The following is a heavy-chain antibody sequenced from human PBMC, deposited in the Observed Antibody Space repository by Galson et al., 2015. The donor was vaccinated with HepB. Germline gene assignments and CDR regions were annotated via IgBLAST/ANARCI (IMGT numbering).Heavy chain of an antibody. CDR2: IRSKASSHAT. V-gene: IGHV3-73*01. CDR1: GFTFSGSA. Sequence: SLRLSCAASGFTFSGSAIHWVRQASGKGLEWVGRIRSKASSHATAYTASLKGRFTISRDDSKNMAYLHMRSLKADDTAVYYCARLGDFSGYTSAWGQGTQVTVSS. CDR3: ARLGDFSGYTSA. J-gene: IGHJ4*02. D-gene: IGHD5-18*01.